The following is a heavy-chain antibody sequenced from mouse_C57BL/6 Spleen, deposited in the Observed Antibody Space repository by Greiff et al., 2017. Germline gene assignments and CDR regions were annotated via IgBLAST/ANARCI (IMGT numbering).Heavy chain of an antibody. CDR3: ARRNYGGAMDY. CDR2: IDPSDSYT. J-gene: IGHJ4*01. D-gene: IGHD1-1*01. V-gene: IGHV1-59*01. CDR1: GYTFTSYW. Sequence: QVHVKQPGAELVRPGTSVKLSCKASGYTFTSYWMHWVKQRPGQGLEWIGVIDPSDSYTNYNQKFKGKATLTVDTSSSTAYMQLSSLTSEDSAVYYCARRNYGGAMDYWGQGTSVTVSS.